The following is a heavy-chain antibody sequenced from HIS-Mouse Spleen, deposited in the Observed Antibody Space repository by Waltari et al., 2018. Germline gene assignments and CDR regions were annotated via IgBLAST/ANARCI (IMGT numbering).Heavy chain of an antibody. CDR1: GGSISSYS. J-gene: IGHJ3*02. CDR3: ARDFHDFWSGYYGGDKKHDAFDI. CDR2: IYTSGST. V-gene: IGHV4-4*07. D-gene: IGHD3-3*01. Sequence: QVQLQESGPGLVTPSETLSLTCTVSGGSISSYSWSWIRQPAGQGLEWIGRIYTSGSTNYNPSLKSRVTMSVDTSKNQFSLKLSSVTAADTAVYYCARDFHDFWSGYYGGDKKHDAFDIWGQGTMVTVSS.